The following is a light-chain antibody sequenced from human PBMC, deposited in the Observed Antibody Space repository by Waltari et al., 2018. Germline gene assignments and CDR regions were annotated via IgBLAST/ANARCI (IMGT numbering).Light chain of an antibody. CDR3: AAWDDSLSVSYV. Sequence: QSVLTQPPSTSGTPGQRVSISCSGRSSNIGNNYVFWYQHLPGTAPKPHIYRNNGGPAGGPGRFSGSKSGTSASLAISGLRPEDEATYYGAAWDDSLSVSYVFGTGTKVTVL. CDR2: RNN. CDR1: SSNIGNNY. V-gene: IGLV1-47*01. J-gene: IGLJ1*01.